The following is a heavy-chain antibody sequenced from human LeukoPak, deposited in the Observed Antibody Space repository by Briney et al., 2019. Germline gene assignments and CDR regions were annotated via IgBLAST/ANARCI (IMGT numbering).Heavy chain of an antibody. V-gene: IGHV1-69*06. CDR3: ARVAVAGIWFDP. J-gene: IGHJ5*02. CDR1: GGTFSSYA. D-gene: IGHD6-19*01. CDR2: IIPIFGTA. Sequence: SVKVSCKASGGTFSSYAISWVRQAPGQGLEWMGGIIPIFGTANYAQKFQGRVTITADKSTSTAYMELSSLRSEDTAVYYCARVAVAGIWFDPWGQGTLVTVSS.